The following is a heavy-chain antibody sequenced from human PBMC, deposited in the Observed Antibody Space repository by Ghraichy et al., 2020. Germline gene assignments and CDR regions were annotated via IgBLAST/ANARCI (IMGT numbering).Heavy chain of an antibody. CDR1: GGSVSSGIYY. J-gene: IGHJ5*02. D-gene: IGHD5-12*01. CDR2: VFHSGSA. Sequence: SETLSLTCTVSGGSVSSGIYYWSWIRQPPGKGLEWIGYVFHSGSANYNPSLKSRVTISVDTSKNQFSLKLNSVTAADTALYYCARYSGLGWFDPWGQGTLVTVSS. V-gene: IGHV4-61*01. CDR3: ARYSGLGWFDP.